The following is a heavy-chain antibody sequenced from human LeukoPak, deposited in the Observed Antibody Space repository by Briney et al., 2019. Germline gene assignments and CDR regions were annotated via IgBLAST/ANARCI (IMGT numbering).Heavy chain of an antibody. J-gene: IGHJ4*02. CDR3: ARAGGVYGDLFDY. CDR2: FIPIFGTA. CDR1: GGTFSSYA. D-gene: IGHD4-17*01. V-gene: IGHV1-69*06. Sequence: ASVKVSCKASGGTFSSYAISWVRQAPGQGLEWMGGFIPIFGTANYAQKFQGRVTITADKSTSTAYMELSSLRSEDTAVYYCARAGGVYGDLFDYWGQGTLVTVSS.